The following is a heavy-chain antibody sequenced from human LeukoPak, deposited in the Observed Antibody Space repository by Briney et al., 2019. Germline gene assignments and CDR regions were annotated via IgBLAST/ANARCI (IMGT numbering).Heavy chain of an antibody. V-gene: IGHV1-18*01. CDR3: ARLAAPSSGWLRGFDY. Sequence: ASVKVSCKASGYTFTSYGISWVRQAPGQGLEWMGWISAYNGNTNYAQKLQGRVTVTTDTSTSTAYVELRSLRSDDTAVYYCARLAAPSSGWLRGFDYWGQGTLVTVSS. CDR2: ISAYNGNT. J-gene: IGHJ4*02. D-gene: IGHD6-19*01. CDR1: GYTFTSYG.